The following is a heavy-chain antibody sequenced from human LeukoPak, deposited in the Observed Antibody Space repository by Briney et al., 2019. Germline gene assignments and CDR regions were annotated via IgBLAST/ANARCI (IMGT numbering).Heavy chain of an antibody. CDR2: IKEDGSDQ. CDR1: GFTFSSYW. J-gene: IGHJ6*02. Sequence: GGSLRLSCAAAGFTFSSYWMNWVRQAPGKGLEWVACIKEDGSDQYYVDSVKGRSTISRDNAKNSLYLQTDSLRAEDTALYYCARGYYTLDVWGQGTTVTVSS. D-gene: IGHD3-22*01. CDR3: ARGYYTLDV. V-gene: IGHV3-7*04.